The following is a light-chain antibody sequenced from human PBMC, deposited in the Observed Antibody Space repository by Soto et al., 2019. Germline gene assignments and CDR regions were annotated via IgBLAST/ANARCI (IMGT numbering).Light chain of an antibody. CDR1: TSNIGTNT. V-gene: IGLV1-44*01. J-gene: IGLJ3*02. CDR3: AAWDDSLNVWV. CDR2: SNN. Sequence: QSVLTQSPSASGTPGQRVSISCSGSTSNIGTNTVSWYQHVPGTAPKLLIYSNNQRPSGVPDRFSGSKSGTSASLAISGLQSEDEADYYCAAWDDSLNVWVFGGGTKLTVL.